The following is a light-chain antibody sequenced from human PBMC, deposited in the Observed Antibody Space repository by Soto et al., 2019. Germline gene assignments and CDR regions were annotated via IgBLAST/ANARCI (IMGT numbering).Light chain of an antibody. J-gene: IGKJ2*01. CDR2: WAS. V-gene: IGKV4-1*01. CDR3: QQYYATPPYT. CDR1: QSVLYSSNNKNY. Sequence: DIVMTQSPASLSVSPVERATINCKSSQSVLYSSNNKNYLAWYQQQPGQPPKLLIYWASTRESGAPDRCSGSGSGKDFTLTISSLQAEDVAVYYCQQYYATPPYTFGQGTKGEIK.